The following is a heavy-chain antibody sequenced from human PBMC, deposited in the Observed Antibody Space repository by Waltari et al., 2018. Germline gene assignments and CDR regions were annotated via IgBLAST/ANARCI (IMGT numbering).Heavy chain of an antibody. Sequence: QVQLVESGGGVVQPGRSLRLSCAASGFTFRSYGMHWVRQAPGKGLEWVAVIWYDGGKKFHADSLKCRFTISRDNSKSTLYLQMNSLRAEDTAMYYCARDPYQPLRMGFDYWGQGTLVTVSS. CDR2: IWYDGGKK. V-gene: IGHV3-33*01. D-gene: IGHD2-2*01. CDR1: GFTFRSYG. J-gene: IGHJ4*02. CDR3: ARDPYQPLRMGFDY.